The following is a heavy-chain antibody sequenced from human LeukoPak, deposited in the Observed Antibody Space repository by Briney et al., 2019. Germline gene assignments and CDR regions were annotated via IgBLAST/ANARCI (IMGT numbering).Heavy chain of an antibody. CDR3: ARKAVVVVAARYNWFDP. CDR1: GGSFSGYY. J-gene: IGHJ5*02. CDR2: INHSGST. D-gene: IGHD2-15*01. Sequence: KASETLSLTCAVYGGSFSGYYWSWIRQPPGKGLEWIGEINHSGSTNYNPSLKSRVTISVDTSKNQFSLKLSSVTAADTAVYYCARKAVVVVAARYNWFDPWGQGTLVTVSS. V-gene: IGHV4-34*01.